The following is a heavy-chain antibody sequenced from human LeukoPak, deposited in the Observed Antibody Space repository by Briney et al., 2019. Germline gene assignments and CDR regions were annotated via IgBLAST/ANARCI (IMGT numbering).Heavy chain of an antibody. Sequence: SQTLSLTCTVSGGSISSGSYYWSWIPQPAGKGLEWIGRIYTSGSTNYNPSLKSRVTISVDTSKNQFSLRLSSVTAADTAVYYCARGGVLKSVDYWGQGTLVAVSS. V-gene: IGHV4-61*02. CDR3: ARGGVLKSVDY. D-gene: IGHD3-16*01. CDR2: IYTSGST. CDR1: GGSISSGSYY. J-gene: IGHJ4*02.